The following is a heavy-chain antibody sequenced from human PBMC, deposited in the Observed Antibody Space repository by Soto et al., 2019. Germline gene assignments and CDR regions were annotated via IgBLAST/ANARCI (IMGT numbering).Heavy chain of an antibody. D-gene: IGHD3-22*01. Sequence: SSVKVSCKASGGTFSSYSICWVPQAPGQGLEWMRGMILIYGTAIYAQKFQGRVTITADESTSTAYMELSSLRSEDTAVYYCARDYYDSSGYYYRYFQHWGQGTLVTVSS. J-gene: IGHJ1*01. CDR2: MILIYGTA. CDR1: GGTFSSYS. V-gene: IGHV1-69*13. CDR3: ARDYYDSSGYYYRYFQH.